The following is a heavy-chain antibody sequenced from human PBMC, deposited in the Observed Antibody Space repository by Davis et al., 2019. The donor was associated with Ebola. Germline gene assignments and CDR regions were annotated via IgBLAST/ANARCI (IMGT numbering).Heavy chain of an antibody. CDR3: ARDSEDIVVVVAAMGFDY. CDR1: GYTFTSYG. Sequence: AASVKVSCKASGYTFTSYGISWVRQAPGQGLEWMGWISGYNGNTNYVENLQGRVTMTTDTSTSTAYMELSSLRSEDTAVYYCARDSEDIVVVVAAMGFDYWGQGTLVTVSS. CDR2: ISGYNGNT. D-gene: IGHD2-15*01. V-gene: IGHV1-18*01. J-gene: IGHJ4*02.